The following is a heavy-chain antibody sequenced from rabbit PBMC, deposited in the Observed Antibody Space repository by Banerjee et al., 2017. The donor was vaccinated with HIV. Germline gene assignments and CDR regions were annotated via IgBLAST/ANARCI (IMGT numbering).Heavy chain of an antibody. CDR1: GFSFSGSYW. Sequence: QSLEESGGDLVKPGGSLTLTCTASGFSFSGSYWICWVRQAPVTGLEWIACINAGNDGSTCYASWAKGRFTISKTSSTTVTLQMTSLTAADTATYFCAREMDVIGYAYNLWGPGTLVTVS. J-gene: IGHJ4*01. CDR2: INAGNDGST. CDR3: AREMDVIGYAYNL. D-gene: IGHD6-1*01. V-gene: IGHV1S40*01.